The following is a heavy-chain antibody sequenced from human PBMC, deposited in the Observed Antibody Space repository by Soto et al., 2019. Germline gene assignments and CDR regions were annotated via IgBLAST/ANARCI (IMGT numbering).Heavy chain of an antibody. J-gene: IGHJ4*02. D-gene: IGHD3-10*01. CDR2: IKQDGSEK. CDR3: ASDTDYYGSGSSRGPFDY. V-gene: IGHV3-7*01. CDR1: GFTFNSYW. Sequence: GGSLRLSCAASGFTFNSYWMSWVRQAPGKGLEWVANIKQDGSEKYYVDSVKGRFTISRDNAKNSLYLQMNSLRAEDTAVYYCASDTDYYGSGSSRGPFDYWGQGTLVTVSS.